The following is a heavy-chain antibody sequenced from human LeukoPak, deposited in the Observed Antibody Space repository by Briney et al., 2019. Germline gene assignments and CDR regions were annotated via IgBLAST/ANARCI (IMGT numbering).Heavy chain of an antibody. Sequence: GGSLRLSCAASGFTFSTYAMSYVRQVPGKGLEWVPAISGSDPGTYYADSVKGRFTISRDNSRNTLHLQMNSLRVEDTAIYYCAKGNAGHCTGTTCYPFDYWGQGTLVTVSS. J-gene: IGHJ4*02. D-gene: IGHD2-2*01. CDR1: GFTFSTYA. CDR2: ISGSDPGT. CDR3: AKGNAGHCTGTTCYPFDY. V-gene: IGHV3-23*01.